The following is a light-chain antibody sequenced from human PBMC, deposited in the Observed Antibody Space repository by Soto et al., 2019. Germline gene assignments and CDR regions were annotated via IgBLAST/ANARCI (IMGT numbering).Light chain of an antibody. CDR1: SSDVGGYNY. Sequence: QAVVTQPPSASGTPGQRVTISCSGASSDVGGYNYVSWFQQHPGKAPKFMIYHVNKRPSGVPDRFSASKSGNTASLTISGLQADDEADYYCCSYTGSLWLFGGGTKLTVL. CDR3: CSYTGSLWL. J-gene: IGLJ3*02. CDR2: HVN. V-gene: IGLV2-11*01.